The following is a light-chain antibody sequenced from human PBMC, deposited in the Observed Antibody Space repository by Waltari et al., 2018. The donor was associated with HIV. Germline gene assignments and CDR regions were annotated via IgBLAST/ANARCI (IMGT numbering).Light chain of an antibody. Sequence: QSVLTQPPSVSGAPGQRATISSTGIYSNIGSGYNVNWYHHLPGTAPKVLIYSNANRPSGLPRRFSGSTSGTSASLAITGLQAEDGAHYYCQSYDNSLSGSKVFGGGTKLTVL. CDR2: SNA. J-gene: IGLJ2*01. CDR3: QSYDNSLSGSKV. V-gene: IGLV1-40*01. CDR1: YSNIGSGYN.